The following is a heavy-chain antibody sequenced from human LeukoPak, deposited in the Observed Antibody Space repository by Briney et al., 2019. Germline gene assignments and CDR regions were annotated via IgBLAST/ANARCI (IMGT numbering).Heavy chain of an antibody. Sequence: GGSLRLSCAASGLTFSSYAMSWVRQAPGKGLEWVSAISGSGGNTYYADSVKGRFTISRDNAKNSLYLQMNSLRAEDTAVYYCARARITMIVVVIPDAFDIWGQGTMVTVSS. CDR3: ARARITMIVVVIPDAFDI. D-gene: IGHD3-22*01. CDR1: GLTFSSYA. V-gene: IGHV3-23*01. CDR2: ISGSGGNT. J-gene: IGHJ3*02.